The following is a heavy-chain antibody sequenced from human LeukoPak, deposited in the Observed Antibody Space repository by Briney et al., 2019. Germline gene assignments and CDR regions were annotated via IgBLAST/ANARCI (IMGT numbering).Heavy chain of an antibody. CDR1: GFTFSDYY. CDR2: ISSSGSTI. V-gene: IGHV3-11*01. D-gene: IGHD3-3*01. Sequence: GGSLRLSCAASGFTFSDYYMSWIRQAPGKGLEWVSYISSSGSTIYYADSVKGRFTISRDNAKNSLYLQMNSLRAEDTAVYYCARDASALRFLEWLLDYWGQGTLVTVSS. J-gene: IGHJ4*02. CDR3: ARDASALRFLEWLLDY.